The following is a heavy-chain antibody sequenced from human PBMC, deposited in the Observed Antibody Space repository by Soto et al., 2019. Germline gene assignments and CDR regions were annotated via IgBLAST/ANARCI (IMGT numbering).Heavy chain of an antibody. CDR1: GDSVSRNSAA. J-gene: IGHJ5*02. CDR2: TYYRSKWYN. D-gene: IGHD2-2*01. Sequence: SQALSLTCAISGDSVSRNSAAWNWIRQSPSRGLEWLGRTYYRSKWYNDYAVSVKSRITINPDTSKNQFSLQLNSVTPEDTAVYYCARDRCSSTSCYSGVWFDPWGQGTLVTVSS. CDR3: ARDRCSSTSCYSGVWFDP. V-gene: IGHV6-1*01.